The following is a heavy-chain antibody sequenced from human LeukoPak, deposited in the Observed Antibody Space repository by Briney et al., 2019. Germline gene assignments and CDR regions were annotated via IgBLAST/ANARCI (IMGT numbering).Heavy chain of an antibody. CDR2: INPSSGGT. Sequence: GASVTVSCKASGYTFTGYYMYWVRQAPGQGLEWMGWINPSSGGTNYVKRFQDRVTMTRDTSINTVYMELSRLYSDDTAVYYCARGNVLTGSYYYYMDVWGKGTAVTVSS. V-gene: IGHV1-2*02. CDR1: GYTFTGYY. J-gene: IGHJ6*03. CDR3: ARGNVLTGSYYYYMDV. D-gene: IGHD3-9*01.